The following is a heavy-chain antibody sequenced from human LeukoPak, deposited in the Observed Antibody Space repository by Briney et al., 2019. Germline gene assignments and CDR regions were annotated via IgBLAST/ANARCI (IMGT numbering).Heavy chain of an antibody. CDR1: GGSISSGDYY. CDR2: TYYSGST. J-gene: IGHJ6*02. V-gene: IGHV4-30-4*01. CDR3: ARGTPHYYYYGMDV. Sequence: SETLSLTCTVSGGSISSGDYYWSWIRQPPGKGLEWIGYTYYSGSTYYNPSLKSRVTISVDTSKNQFSLKLSSVTAADTAVYYCARGTPHYYYYGMDVWGQGTTVTVSS.